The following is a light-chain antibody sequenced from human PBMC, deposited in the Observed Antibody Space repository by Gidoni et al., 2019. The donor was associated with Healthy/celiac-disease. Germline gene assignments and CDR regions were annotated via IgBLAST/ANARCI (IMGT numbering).Light chain of an antibody. J-gene: IGLJ1*01. CDR3: SSYTSSSTPRYV. V-gene: IGLV2-14*03. CDR1: SSDVGGYNY. CDR2: DVS. Sequence: QSALTQPAPVSGSPGHPIPISCTGTSSDVGGYNYVSWYQQHPGKAPKLMIYDVSNRPSGVSNRFSGSKSGNTASLTISGLQAEDEADYYCSSYTSSSTPRYVFGTGTKVTVL.